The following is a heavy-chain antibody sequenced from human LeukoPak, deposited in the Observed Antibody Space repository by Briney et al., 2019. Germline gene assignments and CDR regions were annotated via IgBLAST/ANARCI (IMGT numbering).Heavy chain of an antibody. Sequence: GGSLRLSCAASGFIFSSYAMSGVRQAPGKGLEGVSAISGSGGSTYYADSVKGRFTISRDNSKNTLYLKMNSVRAEDTAVYYCAKYTTKDELLYVGYWGQGTMVTVSS. CDR1: GFIFSSYA. D-gene: IGHD2-2*02. J-gene: IGHJ4*02. CDR3: AKYTTKDELLYVGY. V-gene: IGHV3-23*01. CDR2: ISGSGGST.